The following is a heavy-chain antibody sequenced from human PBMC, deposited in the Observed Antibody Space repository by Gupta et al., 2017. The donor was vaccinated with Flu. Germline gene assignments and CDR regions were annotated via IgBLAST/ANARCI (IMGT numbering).Heavy chain of an antibody. V-gene: IGHV3-23*01. CDR3: AKDRSGNPAIDY. Sequence: EVQLLESGGGAVQTGGSLRLPCVVYGFTLGDYATNWVRQGPGKGLEWLSTVVAGGDRTYYADSVMGRFTISRENSKNTIYLQMNSLRGDDTAVYYCAKDRSGNPAIDYWGQGALVTVSA. CDR2: VVAGGDRT. CDR1: GFTLGDYA. J-gene: IGHJ4*02. D-gene: IGHD6-13*01.